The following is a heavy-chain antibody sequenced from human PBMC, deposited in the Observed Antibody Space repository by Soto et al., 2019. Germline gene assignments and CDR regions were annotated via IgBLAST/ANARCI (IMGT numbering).Heavy chain of an antibody. Sequence: SVKVSCKASGGTFSRYAISWVRQAPGQGLEWMGGIIPIFGTANYSQKFQGRVTITADESTSTAYMELSSLRFEYTAVYYCARAIVGPTTTGWLDTWGQGTLVTSPQ. CDR1: GGTFSRYA. D-gene: IGHD1-26*01. CDR3: ARAIVGPTTTGWLDT. V-gene: IGHV1-69*13. J-gene: IGHJ5*02. CDR2: IIPIFGTA.